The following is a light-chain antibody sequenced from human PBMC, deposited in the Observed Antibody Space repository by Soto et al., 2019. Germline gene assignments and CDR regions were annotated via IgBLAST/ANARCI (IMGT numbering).Light chain of an antibody. CDR2: GAS. V-gene: IGKV3-20*01. CDR1: QSVSSSY. CDR3: QRYNNWPSWT. Sequence: EIVLTQSPGTLSLSPGERATLSCRAIQSVSSSYLAWYQQKPGQAPRLIIYGASSRATGIPDRLSGSGSGTDFTLTISRLEPEDFAVYYCQRYNNWPSWTFGQGTKV. J-gene: IGKJ1*01.